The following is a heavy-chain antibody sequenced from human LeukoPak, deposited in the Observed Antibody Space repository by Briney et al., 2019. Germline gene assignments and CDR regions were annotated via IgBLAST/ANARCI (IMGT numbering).Heavy chain of an antibody. D-gene: IGHD3-10*01. V-gene: IGHV4-59*01. CDR2: ISYSGST. Sequence: SETLSLTCTVSGGSISSYYWSWMRQPPGKGRAWIGFISYSGSTSYNPSLKSRVTISVDTSKNHFSLKLSSVTAADTAVYYCAREAVAGGSGSNYYYYGVDVWGQGTTVTVSS. J-gene: IGHJ6*02. CDR3: AREAVAGGSGSNYYYYGVDV. CDR1: GGSISSYY.